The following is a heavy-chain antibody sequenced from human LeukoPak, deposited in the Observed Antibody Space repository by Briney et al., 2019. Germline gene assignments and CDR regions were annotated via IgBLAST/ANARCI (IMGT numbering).Heavy chain of an antibody. CDR2: LDPEDGET. CDR1: GCKLNNFS. D-gene: IGHD2-15*01. V-gene: IGHV1-24*01. Sequence: ASVKVSCKVVGCKLNNFSMHWVRETAGKGLEWMGGLDPEDGETIYAQKVKGRLTVTEDTSTDTAYMELSSLTSDDTAVYYCATAGGLCTGGTCYWYAFDIWGQGTPVTVSS. CDR3: ATAGGLCTGGTCYWYAFDI. J-gene: IGHJ3*02.